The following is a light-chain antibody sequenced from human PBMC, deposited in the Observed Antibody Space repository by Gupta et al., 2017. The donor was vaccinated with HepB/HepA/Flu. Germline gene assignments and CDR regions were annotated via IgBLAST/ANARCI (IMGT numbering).Light chain of an antibody. CDR2: AAS. V-gene: IGKV1-8*01. Sequence: AIRMTQSPSSFSASTGDRVTITCRASQGNSSYLAWYQQQPGKAAKILIYAASTLQSGVPSRFISSRSGTAYTPTISCLQSEDFVTNYYQQYYSNPRLTFGGGTKVEIK. CDR1: QGNSSY. J-gene: IGKJ4*01. CDR3: QQYYSNPRLT.